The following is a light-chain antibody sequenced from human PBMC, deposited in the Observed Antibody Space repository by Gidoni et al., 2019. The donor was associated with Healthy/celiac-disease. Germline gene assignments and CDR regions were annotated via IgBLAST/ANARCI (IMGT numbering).Light chain of an antibody. CDR1: QGISRW. V-gene: IGKV1-12*01. J-gene: IGKJ5*01. CDR3: QQANSLPLT. CDR2: TAS. Sequence: DIQLTQSPSSVSASVGDRVTITCRASQGISRWLAWYQQKPGKAPKLRIYTASNLQSGVPSRFSGSGSGTDFTLTISTLQPEDFATYYCQQANSLPLTFGQGTRLQIK.